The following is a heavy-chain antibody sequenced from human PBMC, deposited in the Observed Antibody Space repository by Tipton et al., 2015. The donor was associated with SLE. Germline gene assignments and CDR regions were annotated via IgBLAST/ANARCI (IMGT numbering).Heavy chain of an antibody. D-gene: IGHD4-23*01. V-gene: IGHV4-39*01. CDR1: GGSISSGGYY. J-gene: IGHJ5*02. CDR3: ARRLNYGGNGGWFDP. CDR2: IYYSGST. Sequence: TLSLTCAVSGGSISSGGYYWGWIRQPPGKGLEWIGSIYYSGSTYYNPSLKSRVTISVDTSKNQFSLKLSSVTAADTAVYYCARRLNYGGNGGWFDPWGQGTLVTVSS.